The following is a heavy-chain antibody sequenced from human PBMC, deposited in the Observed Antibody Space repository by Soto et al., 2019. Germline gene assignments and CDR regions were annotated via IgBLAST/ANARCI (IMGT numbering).Heavy chain of an antibody. V-gene: IGHV3-74*03. CDR2: INGDGSST. J-gene: IGHJ4*02. Sequence: PGGSLRLSCAASGFSLSNYWMHWVRQAPGKGLVWVSRINGDGSSTKSAETVKGRFTMSRDNAKNTVFLQMKGLTAEDTAVYYCARGGSYSSGELDYWGQGSLVTVSS. CDR1: GFSLSNYW. CDR3: ARGGSYSSGELDY. D-gene: IGHD6-19*01.